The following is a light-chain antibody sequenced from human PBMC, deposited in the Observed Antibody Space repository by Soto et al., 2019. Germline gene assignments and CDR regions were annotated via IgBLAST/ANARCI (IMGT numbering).Light chain of an antibody. J-gene: IGKJ4*01. V-gene: IGKV4-1*01. CDR2: WAS. CDR3: QQYFSTPLT. CDR1: QSVLYSSNNKNY. Sequence: DIVLTQSPDSLAVSLGERATINCKSSQSVLYSSNNKNYLAWYQQKPGQPPKLLIYWASTRESGVPDRFSGSGSGTGFTLTISSLQAVDVAVYYCQQYFSTPLTFGGGTKVEIK.